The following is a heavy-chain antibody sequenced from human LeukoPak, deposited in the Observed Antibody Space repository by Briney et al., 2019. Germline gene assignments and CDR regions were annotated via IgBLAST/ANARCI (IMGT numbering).Heavy chain of an antibody. CDR1: GYTFTGYY. CDR2: INPNSGGT. V-gene: IGHV1-2*02. CDR3: AKNDFWSGYFYMDV. D-gene: IGHD3-3*01. J-gene: IGHJ6*03. Sequence: ASVKVSCKASGYTFTGYYMHWVRQAPGQGLEWMGWINPNSGGTNYAQKFQGRVTMTRDTSISTAYMELSRLRSDDTAVYYCAKNDFWSGYFYMDVWGKGTTVTVSS.